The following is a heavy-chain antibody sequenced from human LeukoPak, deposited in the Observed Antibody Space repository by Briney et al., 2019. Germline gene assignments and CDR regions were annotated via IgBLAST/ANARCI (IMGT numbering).Heavy chain of an antibody. D-gene: IGHD4-23*01. V-gene: IGHV3-23*01. J-gene: IGHJ4*02. CDR3: AKTEGRGTTVAQRPNDY. CDR1: GFTFSSYA. Sequence: GGSLRLSCATSGFTFSSYAMTWVRQAPGKGLEWVSVISGSGGTTYYADSVKGRFTISRDNSKNTLYLQMNSLRAEDTAVYYCAKTEGRGTTVAQRPNDYWGQGTLVTVSS. CDR2: ISGSGGTT.